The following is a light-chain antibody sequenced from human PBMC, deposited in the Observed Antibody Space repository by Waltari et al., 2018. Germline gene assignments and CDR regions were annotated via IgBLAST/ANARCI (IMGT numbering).Light chain of an antibody. V-gene: IGLV3-19*01. Sequence: SSELTQDPAVSVALGQTVRFTCQGDSLRTSYASWYQLKPGQAPVLVIYGKDKRPSGCPDRSSGYSSGTTSSLTITGAQAEDEADYYCSSRNGRANQVVFAGGTKVTVL. CDR1: SLRTSY. CDR2: GKD. J-gene: IGLJ3*02. CDR3: SSRNGRANQVV.